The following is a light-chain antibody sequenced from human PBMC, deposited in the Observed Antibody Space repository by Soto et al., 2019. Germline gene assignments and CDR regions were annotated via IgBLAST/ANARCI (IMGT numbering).Light chain of an antibody. J-gene: IGKJ3*01. CDR2: AAS. V-gene: IGKV1-39*01. Sequence: IQMTQSPSSLAASVGDRVTITCRASQSINSYLNWFQQKPGKAPKLLIYAASSLQSGVPSRFIGSGSGTDFTLTISSLQPEGFATYYCQQTYSAPRTFGPGTKVDIK. CDR1: QSINSY. CDR3: QQTYSAPRT.